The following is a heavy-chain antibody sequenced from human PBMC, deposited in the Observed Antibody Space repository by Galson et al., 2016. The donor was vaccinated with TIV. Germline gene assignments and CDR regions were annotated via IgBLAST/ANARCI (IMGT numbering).Heavy chain of an antibody. D-gene: IGHD2-21*02. CDR1: GFTFDDYG. V-gene: IGHV3-9*01. CDR3: AKEQSCGGDCYLFDF. Sequence: SLRLSCAASGFTFDDYGMHWVRQPPGKGLEWVSGITWNSVCIDYADSVKGRFTISRDNAKNSLYLQMNSLRPDDTALYYCAKEQSCGGDCYLFDFWGQGALVTVSS. J-gene: IGHJ4*02. CDR2: ITWNSVCI.